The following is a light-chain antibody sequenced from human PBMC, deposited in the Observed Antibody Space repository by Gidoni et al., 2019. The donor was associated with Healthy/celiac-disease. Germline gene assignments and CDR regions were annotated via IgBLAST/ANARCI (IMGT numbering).Light chain of an antibody. J-gene: IGKJ2*01. CDR2: GAS. CDR3: QQYNNWPPGYT. Sequence: EIVMTQSPATLSVSPGERATLSCRASQSVSSNLAWYPQKPGQAPRILIYGASTRATGIPARFSGSGSGTEFTLTISSLQSEDFAVYYCQQYNNWPPGYTFXXXTKLEIK. V-gene: IGKV3-15*01. CDR1: QSVSSN.